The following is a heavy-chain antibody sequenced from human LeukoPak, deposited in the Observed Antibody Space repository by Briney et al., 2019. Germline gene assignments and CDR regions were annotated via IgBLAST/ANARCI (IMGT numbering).Heavy chain of an antibody. CDR3: ARDVDTAMVLNWFDP. J-gene: IGHJ5*02. CDR2: IYTSGST. D-gene: IGHD5-18*01. V-gene: IGHV4-4*07. CDR1: GGSISSYY. Sequence: SETLSLTCTVSGGSISSYYWSWIRQPAGKGLEWIGRIYTSGSTNYNPSLKSRVTMSVDTSKNQFSLKLSSVTAADTAVYYCARDVDTAMVLNWFDPWGLGTLVTVSS.